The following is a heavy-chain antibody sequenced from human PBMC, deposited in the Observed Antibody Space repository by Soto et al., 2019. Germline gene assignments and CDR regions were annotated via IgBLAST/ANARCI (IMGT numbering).Heavy chain of an antibody. J-gene: IGHJ4*02. CDR2: ISYDGSNK. Sequence: QVQLVESGGGVVQPGRSLRLACAASGFTFSSYAMHWVRQAPGKGLEWVAVISYDGSNKYYADSVKGRFTISRDNSKNTLYLEMNSLRDEDMAVYYCASSGYDYGAGSYYRHWGQGTLVTVSS. V-gene: IGHV3-30-3*01. CDR3: ASSGYDYGAGSYYRH. CDR1: GFTFSSYA. D-gene: IGHD3-10*01.